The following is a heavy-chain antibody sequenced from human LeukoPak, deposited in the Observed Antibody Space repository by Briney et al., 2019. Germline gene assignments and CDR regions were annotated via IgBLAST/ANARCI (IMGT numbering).Heavy chain of an antibody. D-gene: IGHD2-15*01. Sequence: LSLTCAVYGGSFSGYYWSWIRQPPGKGLEWVSYISSSGSTIYYADSVKGRFTISRDNAKNSLYLQMNSLRAEDTAVYYCARDLCSGGSCYSGTSDAFDIWGQGTMVTVSS. CDR2: ISSSGSTI. CDR3: ARDLCSGGSCYSGTSDAFDI. CDR1: GGSFSGYY. J-gene: IGHJ3*02. V-gene: IGHV3-11*04.